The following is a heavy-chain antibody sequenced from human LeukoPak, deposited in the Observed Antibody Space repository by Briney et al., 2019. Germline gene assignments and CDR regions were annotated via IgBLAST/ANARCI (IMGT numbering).Heavy chain of an antibody. CDR3: ARDLNRDHPEPFQH. V-gene: IGHV3-66*01. CDR1: RFTDSNNY. Sequence: GGSLRLSCAVSRFTDSNNYMSGVRQAPGKALEWVSVIYSGGRTHYADSVKGRFTISRDNSKNTLYLQMNSLRAEDTAVYYCARDLNRDHPEPFQHWGQGTLVTVSS. J-gene: IGHJ1*01. CDR2: IYSGGRT. D-gene: IGHD1-14*01.